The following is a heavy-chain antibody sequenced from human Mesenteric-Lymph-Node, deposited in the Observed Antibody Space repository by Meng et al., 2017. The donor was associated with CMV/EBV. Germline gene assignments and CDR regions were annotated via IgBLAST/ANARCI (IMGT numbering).Heavy chain of an antibody. Sequence: GGSLRLSCAASGFTFSSYAMHWVRQAPGKGLEWVAVISYDGSNKYYADSVKGRFTISRDNAKNSLYLQMNSLRAEDTAFYYCARVGRGGVSGSVDYWGQGTLVTVSS. CDR3: ARVGRGGVSGSVDY. V-gene: IGHV3-30*04. CDR1: GFTFSSYA. D-gene: IGHD1-26*01. CDR2: ISYDGSNK. J-gene: IGHJ4*02.